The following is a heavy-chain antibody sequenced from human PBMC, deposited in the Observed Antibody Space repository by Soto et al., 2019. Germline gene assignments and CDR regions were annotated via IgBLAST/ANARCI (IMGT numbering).Heavy chain of an antibody. J-gene: IGHJ6*02. CDR3: ARGLEQWRVEDYYFYYGMDV. CDR1: GFTVSSNY. Sequence: EVQLVETGGGLIQPGGSLRLSCAASGFTVSSNYMSWVRQAPGKGLEWVSVIYSGGSTYYADSVKGRFTISRDNSKNTLYLQMSSLRAEDTAVYYCARGLEQWRVEDYYFYYGMDVWGQGTTVTVSS. CDR2: IYSGGST. D-gene: IGHD6-19*01. V-gene: IGHV3-53*02.